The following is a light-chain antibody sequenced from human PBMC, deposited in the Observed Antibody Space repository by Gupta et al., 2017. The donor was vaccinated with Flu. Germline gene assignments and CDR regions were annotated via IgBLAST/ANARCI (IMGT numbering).Light chain of an antibody. CDR1: TRDIGTYNY. Sequence: QSALTQPASVSGSPGQSITVSCTGTTRDIGTYNYVSWYQQLTGKAPKLMIYVVNYRPSGVSFRFSGSKSGNTASLTISGLQPEDEAEYYCASYTVSNTYVFGSGTMVTVL. J-gene: IGLJ1*01. CDR3: ASYTVSNTYV. CDR2: VVN. V-gene: IGLV2-14*03.